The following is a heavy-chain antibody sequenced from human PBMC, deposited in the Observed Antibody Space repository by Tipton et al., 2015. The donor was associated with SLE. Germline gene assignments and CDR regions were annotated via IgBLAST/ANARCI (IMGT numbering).Heavy chain of an antibody. CDR1: GGSISSGGYY. CDR2: IYESGNTY. J-gene: IGHJ3*02. D-gene: IGHD3-22*01. CDR3: ARDDDSSAYDGRGDAFDI. Sequence: GLVKPSQTLSLTCTVSGGSISSGGYYWSWIRQLPGKGLEWIGYIYESGNTYYYNPSLKSRVTILVDTSRNQFSLRLSSVTAADTAVYYCARDDDSSAYDGRGDAFDIWGQGTMVAVSS. V-gene: IGHV4-31*03.